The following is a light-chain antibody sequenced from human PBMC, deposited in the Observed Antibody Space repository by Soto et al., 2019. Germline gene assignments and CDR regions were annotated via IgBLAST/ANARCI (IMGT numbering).Light chain of an antibody. CDR2: GNS. Sequence: QPVLTQPPSVSGAPGQRVTISCTGSSSNIGAGYDVHWYQQLPGTAPKLLIDGNSNRPSGVPHRFSGSKSGTSASLAITWLQAEDEADYYCQSYDSSLSGFYVFGTGTKVTVL. CDR1: SSNIGAGYD. J-gene: IGLJ1*01. CDR3: QSYDSSLSGFYV. V-gene: IGLV1-40*01.